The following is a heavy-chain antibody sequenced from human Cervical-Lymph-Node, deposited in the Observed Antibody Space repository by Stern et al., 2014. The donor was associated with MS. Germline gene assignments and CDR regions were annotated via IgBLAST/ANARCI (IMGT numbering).Heavy chain of an antibody. D-gene: IGHD2-2*01. V-gene: IGHV4-39*01. J-gene: IGHJ4*02. CDR3: ARQVEVVPAAMFPGEADY. CDR2: IYYSGST. CDR1: GGSISSSSYY. Sequence: QLQLQESGPGLVKPSETLSLTCTVSGGSISSSSYYWGWIRQPPGKGLEWIGSIYYSGSTYYNPSLKSRVTISVDTSKNQFSLKLSSVTAADTAVYYCARQVEVVPAAMFPGEADYWGQGTLVTVSS.